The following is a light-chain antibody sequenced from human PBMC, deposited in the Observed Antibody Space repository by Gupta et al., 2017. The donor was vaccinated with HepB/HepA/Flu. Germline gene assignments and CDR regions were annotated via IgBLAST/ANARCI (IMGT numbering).Light chain of an antibody. CDR1: ESSLDSNGKTY. CDR2: EVS. J-gene: IGKJ1*01. CDR3: KQSIQHPKT. Sequence: DIVMTQTLLSLSVTPGQPASIPCKSSESSLDSNGKTYLYWYLQKAGQSPQLLIYEVSNRFSGVPDRFSGSGSGTDFTLKISRVEAEDVGTYYCKQSIQHPKTFGQGTKVEI. V-gene: IGKV2D-29*02.